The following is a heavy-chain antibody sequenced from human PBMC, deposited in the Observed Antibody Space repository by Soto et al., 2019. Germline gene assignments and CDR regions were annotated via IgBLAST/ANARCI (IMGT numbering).Heavy chain of an antibody. J-gene: IGHJ6*02. V-gene: IGHV3-30*18. D-gene: IGHD5-18*01. Sequence: QVQLVESGGDVVQPGRSLRLSCAASGFTFSSYGMHWVRQAPGKGLEWVAVISYDGSNKYYADSVKGRFTMSRDNSKNTLYLQMNSLRAEDTAVYYCAKDRPSSPDPAMVAVLDGMDFWGQGTTVTVSS. CDR1: GFTFSSYG. CDR3: AKDRPSSPDPAMVAVLDGMDF. CDR2: ISYDGSNK.